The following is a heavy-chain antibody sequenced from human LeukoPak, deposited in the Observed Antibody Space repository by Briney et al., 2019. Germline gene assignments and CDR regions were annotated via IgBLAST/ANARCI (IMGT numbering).Heavy chain of an antibody. D-gene: IGHD2-15*01. Sequence: SVKGRFTLSRDNSKNTVFLQMSSLRAEDTAVYYCARDSPSILPDYWGQGTLVTVSS. CDR3: ARDSPSILPDY. J-gene: IGHJ4*02. V-gene: IGHV3-30*07.